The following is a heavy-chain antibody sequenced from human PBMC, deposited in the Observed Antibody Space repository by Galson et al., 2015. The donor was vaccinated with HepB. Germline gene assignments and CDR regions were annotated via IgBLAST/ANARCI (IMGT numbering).Heavy chain of an antibody. CDR1: GFTVSSYA. CDR3: AKESKKVVVAATSDY. D-gene: IGHD2-15*01. CDR2: ISGSGGST. V-gene: IGHV3-23*01. Sequence: SLRLSCAASGFTVSSYAMSWVRQAPGKGLEWVSAISGSGGSTYYADSVKGRFTISRDNSKNTLYLQMNSLRAEDTAVYYCAKESKKVVVAATSDYWGQGTLVTVSS. J-gene: IGHJ4*02.